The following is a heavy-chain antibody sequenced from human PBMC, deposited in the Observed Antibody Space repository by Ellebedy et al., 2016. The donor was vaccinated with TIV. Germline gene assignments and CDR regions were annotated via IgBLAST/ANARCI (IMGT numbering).Heavy chain of an antibody. J-gene: IGHJ6*02. V-gene: IGHV3-33*01. D-gene: IGHD5-12*01. CDR2: IWFNGKLK. CDR1: GFTFSQYH. Sequence: GESLKISCAASGFTFSQYHMHWVRQAPGKGLEWVALIWFNGKLKYYTDSVNGRFTLSRDNSRSKLFLQMNNLRADDTGVYYCVREVAEGQGDMDVWGQGTTVVVSS. CDR3: VREVAEGQGDMDV.